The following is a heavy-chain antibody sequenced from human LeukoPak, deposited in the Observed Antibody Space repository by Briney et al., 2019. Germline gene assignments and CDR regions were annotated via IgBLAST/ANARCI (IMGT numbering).Heavy chain of an antibody. V-gene: IGHV4-39*01. CDR3: ARGSGTYYYDSGGYLNWFDP. CDR1: GGSINSSGYY. J-gene: IGHJ5*02. CDR2: VYYTGST. D-gene: IGHD3-22*01. Sequence: SETLSLTCTVSGGSINSSGYYWGWIRQPPGKGLEWIGTVYYTGSTYYNPSLKSRVTISEDTSRNQFSLKLNSVTAADTAVYSCARGSGTYYYDSGGYLNWFDPWGQGILVTVSS.